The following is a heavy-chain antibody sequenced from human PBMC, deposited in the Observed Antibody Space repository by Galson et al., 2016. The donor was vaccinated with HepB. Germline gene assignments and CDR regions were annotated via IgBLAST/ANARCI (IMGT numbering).Heavy chain of an antibody. CDR2: IIPIFGTP. D-gene: IGHD3-10*01. V-gene: IGHV1-69*13. CDR1: GDDFSNFA. Sequence: SVKVSCKASGDDFSNFAIAWVRQAPGQGLEWVGGIIPIFGTPNLAQQFQGRVTLTVDRSTSTAYLELITLRSEDTAVYYCARGIPHYYGSGSLIDYWGQGTLVTVSS. J-gene: IGHJ4*02. CDR3: ARGIPHYYGSGSLIDY.